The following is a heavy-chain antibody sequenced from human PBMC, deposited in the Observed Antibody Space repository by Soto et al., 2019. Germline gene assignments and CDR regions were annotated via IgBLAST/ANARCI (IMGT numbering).Heavy chain of an antibody. CDR3: ARAARCSSTSCPPFDY. J-gene: IGHJ4*02. CDR2: IYSGGST. D-gene: IGHD2-2*01. V-gene: IGHV3-53*01. CDR1: GFTVSSNY. Sequence: SLRLSCAASGFTVSSNYMSWVRQAPGKGLEWVSVIYSGGSTYYADSVKGRFTISRDNSKNTLYLQMNSLRAEDTAVYYCARAARCSSTSCPPFDYWGQGTLVTV.